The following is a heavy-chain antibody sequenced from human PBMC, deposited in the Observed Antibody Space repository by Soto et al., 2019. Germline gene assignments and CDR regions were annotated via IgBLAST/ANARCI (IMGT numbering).Heavy chain of an antibody. CDR2: FDPEDGET. J-gene: IGHJ6*02. CDR1: GYTLTELS. D-gene: IGHD4-17*01. Sequence: ASVKVSCKVSGYTLTELSIHWVRQAPGKGLEWMGGFDPEDGETIYAQKFQGRVTMTEDTSTDTAYMELSSLRSEDTAVYYCATVGENYGGNPDYYYGMDVWGQGTTVTVSS. V-gene: IGHV1-24*01. CDR3: ATVGENYGGNPDYYYGMDV.